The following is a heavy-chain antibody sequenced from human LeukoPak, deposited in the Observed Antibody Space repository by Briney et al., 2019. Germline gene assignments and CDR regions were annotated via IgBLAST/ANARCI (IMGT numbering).Heavy chain of an antibody. CDR2: IKQDGSEK. CDR3: ARDGFVGAADY. CDR1: EFIFSVYW. V-gene: IGHV3-7*01. D-gene: IGHD6-13*01. Sequence: GGSLRLSCAASEFIFSVYWMNWVRQAPGKGLEWVANIKQDGSEKQYVDSVRGRFTISRDNAKNSLYLQMNSLRVEDTAVYYCARDGFVGAADYWGQGTLVTVSS. J-gene: IGHJ4*02.